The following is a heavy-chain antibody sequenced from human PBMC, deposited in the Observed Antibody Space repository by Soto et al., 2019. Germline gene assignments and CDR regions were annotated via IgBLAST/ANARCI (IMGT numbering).Heavy chain of an antibody. CDR1: GFTFSSYG. J-gene: IGHJ4*02. CDR3: ARDQSRGWCIDY. Sequence: QVQLVESGGGVVQPGRSLRLSCAASGFTFSSYGMHWVRQAPGKGLEWVAVIWYDGSNKYYADSVKGRFTISRDNSKNTLYLQMNSLRAEDTAVYYCARDQSRGWCIDYWGQGTLVTVSS. V-gene: IGHV3-33*01. D-gene: IGHD6-19*01. CDR2: IWYDGSNK.